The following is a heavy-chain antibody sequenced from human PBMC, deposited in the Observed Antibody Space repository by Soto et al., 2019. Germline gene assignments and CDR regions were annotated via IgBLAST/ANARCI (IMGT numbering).Heavy chain of an antibody. CDR2: IYYSGST. Sequence: PSETLSLTCTVSGGSISGGGYYWSWIRQHPGKGLEWIGYIYYSGSTYYNPSLKSRVTISVDTSKNQFSLKLSSVTAADTAVYYSARITGGTRRKEFDYWGQGTLVTVSS. CDR1: GGSISGGGYY. CDR3: ARITGGTRRKEFDY. V-gene: IGHV4-31*03. J-gene: IGHJ4*02. D-gene: IGHD7-27*01.